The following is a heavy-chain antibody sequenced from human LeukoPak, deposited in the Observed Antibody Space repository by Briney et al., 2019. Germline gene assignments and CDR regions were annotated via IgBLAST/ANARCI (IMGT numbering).Heavy chain of an antibody. Sequence: GGSLRLSCAASGFTFSSYAMHWVRQAPGKGLEWVAVISYDGSNKYYADSVKGRFTISRDNSKNTLYLQMNSLRAEDTAAYYCARDLVVGATDYWGQGTLVTVSS. J-gene: IGHJ4*02. V-gene: IGHV3-30-3*01. D-gene: IGHD1-26*01. CDR2: ISYDGSNK. CDR3: ARDLVVGATDY. CDR1: GFTFSSYA.